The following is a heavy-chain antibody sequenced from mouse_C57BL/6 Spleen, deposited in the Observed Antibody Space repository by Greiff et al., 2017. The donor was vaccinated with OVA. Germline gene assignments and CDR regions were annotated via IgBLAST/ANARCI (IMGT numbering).Heavy chain of an antibody. J-gene: IGHJ4*01. CDR3: ARPDCDYDRGYAMDY. V-gene: IGHV5-17*01. CDR2: ISSGSSTI. Sequence: EVKLVESGGGLVKPGGSLKLSCAASGFTFSDYGMHWVRQAPEKGLEWVAYISSGSSTIYYADTVKGRFTISRDNAKNTLFLQMTSLRSEDTAMYYCARPDCDYDRGYAMDYWGQGTSVTVSS. CDR1: GFTFSDYG. D-gene: IGHD2-4*01.